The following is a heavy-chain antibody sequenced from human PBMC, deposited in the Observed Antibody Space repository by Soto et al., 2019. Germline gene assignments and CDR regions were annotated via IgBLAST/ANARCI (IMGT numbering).Heavy chain of an antibody. CDR1: GGSISSSPYY. Sequence: QLQLQESGPGLVKPSETLSLTCTVSGGSISSSPYYWGWIRQPPGKGLEWVGTISYSGSTYYNPSLKSRVTISVDTSKNQFSLKLTSVTAADTAVYYCARQAPLELMVISYLDYWCQGTLVTVSS. V-gene: IGHV4-39*01. CDR3: ARQAPLELMVISYLDY. D-gene: IGHD1-7*01. J-gene: IGHJ4*02. CDR2: ISYSGST.